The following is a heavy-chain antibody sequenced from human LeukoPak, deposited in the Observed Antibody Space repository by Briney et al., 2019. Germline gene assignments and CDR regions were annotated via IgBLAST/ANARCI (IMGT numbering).Heavy chain of an antibody. V-gene: IGHV5-51*01. CDR2: IYPGDSDT. CDR1: GYSFTNYW. CDR3: ARNSGNYYRGYFDY. Sequence: VESLQIYCKGSGYSFTNYWIGWVRHIPGRGLEWMGFIYPGDSDTRYSPSFQGQVTISADKSISTAYLQWSSLKASDTAMYYCARNSGNYYRGYFDYWGQGTLVTVSS. D-gene: IGHD1-26*01. J-gene: IGHJ4*02.